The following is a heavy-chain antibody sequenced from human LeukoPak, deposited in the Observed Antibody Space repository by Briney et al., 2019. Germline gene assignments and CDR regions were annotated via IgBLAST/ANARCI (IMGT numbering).Heavy chain of an antibody. J-gene: IGHJ4*02. Sequence: GGSLRLSCGASVFILSNYEMKGVRQAPGKGLEGVLYISCNCCTIYYADFLKRRFPIPGDNDKNSLYLQMNGLRAEDTAVYYCARVKWRRPRRYFDYWGQGTLVTVSS. CDR2: ISCNCCTI. CDR1: VFILSNYE. D-gene: IGHD5-12*01. CDR3: ARVKWRRPRRYFDY. V-gene: IGHV3-48*03.